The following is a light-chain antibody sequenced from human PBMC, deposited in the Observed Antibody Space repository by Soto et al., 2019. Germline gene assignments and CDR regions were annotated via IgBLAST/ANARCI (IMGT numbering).Light chain of an antibody. V-gene: IGKV1-5*03. CDR1: QTISSW. J-gene: IGKJ1*01. Sequence: DIQMTQSPSTLSGSVGDRVTITCRASQTISSWLAWYQQKPGKAPKLPIYKASTLKSGVPSRFSDSGSGREFTLTISSLQPDDFATYYCQHYNSYSEAFGQGTKVELK. CDR2: KAS. CDR3: QHYNSYSEA.